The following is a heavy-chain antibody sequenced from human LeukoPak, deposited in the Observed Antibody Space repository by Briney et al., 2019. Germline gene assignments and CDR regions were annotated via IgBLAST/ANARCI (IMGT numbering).Heavy chain of an antibody. CDR3: AKQRGASSYTVTGY. Sequence: GGSLRLSCAASGFTFSSYAMSWVRQAPGKGLEWVSGMSGSGDSTYYGDSVKGRFTVSRDSSKNTLYLQMNSLRAEDTAVYYCAKQRGASSYTVTGYWGQGTLVTVSS. CDR1: GFTFSSYA. D-gene: IGHD4-17*01. CDR2: MSGSGDST. V-gene: IGHV3-23*01. J-gene: IGHJ4*02.